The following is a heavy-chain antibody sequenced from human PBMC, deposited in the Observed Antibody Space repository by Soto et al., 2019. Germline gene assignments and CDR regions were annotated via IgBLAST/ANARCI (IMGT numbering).Heavy chain of an antibody. D-gene: IGHD6-13*01. CDR3: VRGQLVPVYYYYGMDV. Sequence: QVQLVESGGGVVQPGRSLRLSCAASGFTFSSYAMHWVRQAPGKGLEWVAVISYDGSNKYYADSVKGRFTISRDNSKNTLYLQMNSLRAEDTAVYYCVRGQLVPVYYYYGMDVWGQGTTVTVSS. J-gene: IGHJ6*02. CDR2: ISYDGSNK. V-gene: IGHV3-30-3*01. CDR1: GFTFSSYA.